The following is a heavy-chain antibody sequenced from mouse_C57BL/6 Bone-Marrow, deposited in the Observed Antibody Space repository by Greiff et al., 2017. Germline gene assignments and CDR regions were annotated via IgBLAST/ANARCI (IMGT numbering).Heavy chain of an antibody. CDR3: ARRSSGYGFAY. D-gene: IGHD3-2*02. J-gene: IGHJ3*01. CDR2: FHPNSGST. CDR1: GYTFTSYW. V-gene: IGHV1-64*01. Sequence: QVQLLQPGAELVKPGASVKLSCKASGYTFTSYWMHWVKQRPGQGLEWIGMFHPNSGSTNYHEKFKSKATLPVDKSSSTAYMQLSSLTSEDSAVYYGARRSSGYGFAYWGQGTLVTVSA.